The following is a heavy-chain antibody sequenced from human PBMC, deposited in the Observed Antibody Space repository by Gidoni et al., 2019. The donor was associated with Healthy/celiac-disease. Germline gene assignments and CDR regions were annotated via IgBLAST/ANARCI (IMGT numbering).Heavy chain of an antibody. D-gene: IGHD6-19*01. CDR1: GFPFDDYA. CDR2: ISWNSGSI. CDR3: AKDMAAVAGSFDY. V-gene: IGHV3-9*01. J-gene: IGHJ4*02. Sequence: EVQLVESGGGLVQPGRSLRLSCAASGFPFDDYAMHWVRQAPGKGLEWVSGISWNSGSIGYADSVKGRFTISRDNAKNSLYLQMNSLRAEDTALYYCAKDMAAVAGSFDYWGQGTLVTVSS.